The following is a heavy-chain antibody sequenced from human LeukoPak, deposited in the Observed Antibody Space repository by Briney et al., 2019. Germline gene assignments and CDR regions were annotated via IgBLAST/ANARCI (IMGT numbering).Heavy chain of an antibody. CDR2: IYSGGST. D-gene: IGHD6-19*01. Sequence: GGSLRLSCAASGFTVSSNYMSWVRQAPGKGLEGVSVIYSGGSTYYADSVKDRFTISRDNSKNTLYLQMNSLRAEDTAVYYCARDSSGWVYYFDYWGQGTLVTVSS. V-gene: IGHV3-66*01. CDR1: GFTVSSNY. CDR3: ARDSSGWVYYFDY. J-gene: IGHJ4*02.